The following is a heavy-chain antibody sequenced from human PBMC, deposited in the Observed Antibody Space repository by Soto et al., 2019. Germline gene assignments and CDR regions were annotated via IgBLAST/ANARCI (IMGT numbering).Heavy chain of an antibody. Sequence: QVQLVQSGAEVKKPGSSVKVSCKASGGTFSSYAISWVRQAPGQGLEWMGGIIPIFGTANYAQKFQGRVTITADESTSTAYMERSSLRSEDTAVYYCARVDRRGYSGYDLGPYWGQGTLVTVSS. CDR2: IIPIFGTA. CDR1: GGTFSSYA. CDR3: ARVDRRGYSGYDLGPY. D-gene: IGHD5-12*01. J-gene: IGHJ4*02. V-gene: IGHV1-69*01.